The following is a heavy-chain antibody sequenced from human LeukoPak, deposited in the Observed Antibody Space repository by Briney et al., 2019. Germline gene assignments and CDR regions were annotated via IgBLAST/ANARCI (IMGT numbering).Heavy chain of an antibody. CDR2: ISSSSTTI. J-gene: IGHJ4*02. CDR3: ARDHGSGSTDYFDS. CDR1: GFTFSTYN. Sequence: GGSLRLSCAASGFTFSTYNMNWVRQAPGQGLEWVSYISSSSTTIYYADSVKGRFTISRDSAKKSLSLEVNSLRAEDTAVYYCARDHGSGSTDYFDSWGQGTLVTVSS. D-gene: IGHD2-15*01. V-gene: IGHV3-48*04.